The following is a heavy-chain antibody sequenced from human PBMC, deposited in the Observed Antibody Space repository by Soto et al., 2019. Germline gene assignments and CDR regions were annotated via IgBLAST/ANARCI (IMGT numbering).Heavy chain of an antibody. Sequence: QVQLEQSGAEVKKPVASVKVSCEGSGYTFSAYYIHWVRQAPGQGLEWMGWINPRSGGTNFAQKFQGRVTMTRDTSISTAYMELTRLMSNDTAVYYCATCTGGSCYYYGMDIWGQGTTVTVSS. V-gene: IGHV1-2*02. D-gene: IGHD2-15*01. CDR1: GYTFSAYY. CDR2: INPRSGGT. CDR3: ATCTGGSCYYYGMDI. J-gene: IGHJ6*02.